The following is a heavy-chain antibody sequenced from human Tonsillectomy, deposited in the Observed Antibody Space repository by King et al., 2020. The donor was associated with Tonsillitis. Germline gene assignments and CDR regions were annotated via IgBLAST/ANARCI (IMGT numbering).Heavy chain of an antibody. V-gene: IGHV1-2*02. CDR3: ARDYDILTGYYIGRRMDV. D-gene: IGHD3-9*01. CDR1: GYTFTGYY. J-gene: IGHJ6*02. CDR2: INPNSGGT. Sequence: QLVQSGAEVKKPGASVKVSCKASGYTFTGYYMHWVRQAPGQGLEWMGWINPNSGGTNYAQKFQGRVTMTRDTSISTAYMELSRLRSDDTAVYYCARDYDILTGYYIGRRMDVWGQGTTVTVSS.